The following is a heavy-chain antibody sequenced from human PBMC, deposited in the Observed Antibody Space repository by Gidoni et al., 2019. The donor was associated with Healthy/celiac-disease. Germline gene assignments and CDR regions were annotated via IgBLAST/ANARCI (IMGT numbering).Heavy chain of an antibody. CDR3: ARGYGDNTFYDY. J-gene: IGHJ4*02. D-gene: IGHD4-17*01. Sequence: QVQLVQSGAEVKKPGSSVKVSCKAFGATFSSYTSTWVRQAPGQGLEWMGRIIPILSIANYAQKFQVRVTITADKSTSTAYMELSSLRSEDTAVYYCARGYGDNTFYDYWGQGTLVTVSS. CDR2: IIPILSIA. V-gene: IGHV1-69*02. CDR1: GATFSSYT.